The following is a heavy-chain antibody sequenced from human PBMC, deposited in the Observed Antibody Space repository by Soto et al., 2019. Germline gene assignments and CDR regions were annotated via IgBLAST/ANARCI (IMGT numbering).Heavy chain of an antibody. J-gene: IGHJ6*02. CDR1: GGTFSSYA. V-gene: IGHV1-69*06. CDR2: IIPIFGTA. D-gene: IGHD3-10*01. Sequence: SVKVSCKASGGTFSSYAISWVRQAPGQGLEWMGGIIPIFGTANYAQKFQGRVTITADKSTSTAYMELSSLRSEDTAVYYCARDRALWFGELLHYYYYGMDVWGQGTTVTVSS. CDR3: ARDRALWFGELLHYYYYGMDV.